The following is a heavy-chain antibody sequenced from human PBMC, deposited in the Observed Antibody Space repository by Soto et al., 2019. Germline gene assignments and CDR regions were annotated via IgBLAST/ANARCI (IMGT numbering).Heavy chain of an antibody. CDR2: IDRNGGT. D-gene: IGHD1-26*01. J-gene: IGHJ4*02. Sequence: QVQLQQWGAGLLKPSETLSLTCAVYVGAFSDYYWSWIRQPPGKGLEWIGEIDRNGGTSYDPSLKSRVTISIETSKNQFSLKLTSVTAADTAIYYCAGESSAAWEPQFYWGQGDLVTVSS. CDR3: AGESSAAWEPQFY. V-gene: IGHV4-34*01. CDR1: VGAFSDYY.